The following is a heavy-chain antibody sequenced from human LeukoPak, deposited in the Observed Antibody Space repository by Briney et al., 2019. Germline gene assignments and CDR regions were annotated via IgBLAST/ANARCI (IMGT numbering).Heavy chain of an antibody. CDR2: IKEDETEK. CDR3: ARDAGWFRNEV. J-gene: IGHJ6*04. V-gene: IGHV3-7*01. CDR1: GFTFNIYW. Sequence: GGSLRLSCVASGFTFNIYWMSWVRQAPGKGLEWLANIKEDETEKYYIDSVKGRFTISRDNAKNSLCLQMNSLRDEDTAVYYCARDAGWFRNEVWGKGTTVIVSS. D-gene: IGHD2-15*01.